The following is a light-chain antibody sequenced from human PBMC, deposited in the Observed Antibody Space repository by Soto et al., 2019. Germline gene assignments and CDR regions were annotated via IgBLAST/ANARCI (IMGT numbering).Light chain of an antibody. V-gene: IGKV3-20*01. J-gene: IGKJ1*01. CDR3: QQYGNSPQT. CDR2: GAS. Sequence: EIVLTQSPGTLSLSPGERATLSCRASQSVSNYLAWYQQKPGQAPRLLIYGASSRATGIPNRFSGSGSGTDFTLTISRLEPEDFAVYYCQQYGNSPQTFGQGTKVDIK. CDR1: QSVSNY.